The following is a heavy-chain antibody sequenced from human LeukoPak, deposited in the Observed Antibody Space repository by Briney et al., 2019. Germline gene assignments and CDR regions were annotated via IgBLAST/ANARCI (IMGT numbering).Heavy chain of an antibody. Sequence: ASVKASCKASGYTFTGYYMHWVRQAPGQGLEWMGRINPNSGGTNYAQKFQGRVTMTRDTSISTAYMELSRLRSDDTAVYYCARDGRGYYDSSGYYCYFDYWGQGTLVTVSS. CDR3: ARDGRGYYDSSGYYCYFDY. V-gene: IGHV1-2*06. CDR2: INPNSGGT. CDR1: GYTFTGYY. D-gene: IGHD3-22*01. J-gene: IGHJ4*02.